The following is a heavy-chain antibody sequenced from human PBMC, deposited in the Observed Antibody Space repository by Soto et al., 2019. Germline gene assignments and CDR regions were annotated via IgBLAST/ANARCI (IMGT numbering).Heavy chain of an antibody. CDR2: INSDGSST. D-gene: IGHD3-22*01. Sequence: EVQLVESGGGLVQPGGSLRLSCAASGFTFSSYWMHWVRQAPGKGLVWVSRINSDGSSTSYADSVTGRFTISRDNAKNTLYLQMNSLRAEDTAVYYCARGRVTMIVVNGMDVWGQGTKVTVSS. V-gene: IGHV3-74*01. CDR1: GFTFSSYW. J-gene: IGHJ6*02. CDR3: ARGRVTMIVVNGMDV.